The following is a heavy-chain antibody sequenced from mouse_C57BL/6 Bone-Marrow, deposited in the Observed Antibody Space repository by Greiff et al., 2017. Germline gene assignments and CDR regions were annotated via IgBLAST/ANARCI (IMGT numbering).Heavy chain of an antibody. CDR2: IDPEDGDT. D-gene: IGHD1-1*01. CDR3: TTTVVATSDWYFDV. CDR1: GFNIKDYY. J-gene: IGHJ1*03. Sequence: EVKLMESGAELVRPGASVKLSCTASGFNIKDYYMHWVKQRPEQGLEWIGRIDPEDGDTEYAPKFPGKATMTADTSSNTAYLQLSSLTSEDTAVYYCTTTVVATSDWYFDVWGTGTTVTGSS. V-gene: IGHV14-1*01.